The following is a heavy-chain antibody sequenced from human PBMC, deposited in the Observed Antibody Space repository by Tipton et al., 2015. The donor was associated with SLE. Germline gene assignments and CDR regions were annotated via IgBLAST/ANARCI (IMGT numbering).Heavy chain of an antibody. CDR3: AKGAVTMVRGVSNWFDP. CDR1: GFTFSSYA. Sequence: GSLRLSCAASGFTFSSYAMSWVRQAPGKGLEWVSAISGSGGSTYYADSVKGRFTISRDNSKNTLYLQMNSLRAEDTAVYYCAKGAVTMVRGVSNWFDPWGQGTLVTVSS. J-gene: IGHJ5*02. D-gene: IGHD3-10*01. V-gene: IGHV3-23*01. CDR2: ISGSGGST.